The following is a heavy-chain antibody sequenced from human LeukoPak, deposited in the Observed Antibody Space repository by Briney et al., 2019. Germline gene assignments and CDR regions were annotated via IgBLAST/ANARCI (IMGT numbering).Heavy chain of an antibody. CDR2: IYSGGST. CDR1: GFTVSSNY. D-gene: IGHD3-3*01. J-gene: IGHJ3*02. CDR3: AKTSFGPDSDAFDI. Sequence: GGSLRLSCAASGFTVSSNYMSWVRQAPGKGLEWVSVIYSGGSTYYADSVKGRFTISRHNSKNTLYLQMNSLRAEDTAVYYCAKTSFGPDSDAFDIWGPGTMVTVSS. V-gene: IGHV3-53*04.